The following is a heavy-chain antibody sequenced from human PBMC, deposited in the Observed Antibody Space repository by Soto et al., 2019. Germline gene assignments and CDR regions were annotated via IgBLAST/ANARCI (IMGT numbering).Heavy chain of an antibody. V-gene: IGHV3-9*01. CDR3: AKKSLLVKPGNYFDY. J-gene: IGHJ4*02. D-gene: IGHD1-1*01. CDR2: ISWNSGSI. CDR1: GFTFDDYA. Sequence: GGSLRLSCAACGFTFDDYAMHWVRQAPGKGLEWVTGISWNSGSIGYADSVKGRFTISRDNSENMLYLQMNSLRAGDTAFYYCAKKSLLVKPGNYFDYWGQGTLVTVSS.